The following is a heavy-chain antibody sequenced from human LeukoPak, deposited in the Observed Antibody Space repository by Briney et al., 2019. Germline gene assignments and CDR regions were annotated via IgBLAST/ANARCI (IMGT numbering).Heavy chain of an antibody. J-gene: IGHJ4*02. CDR3: ARAGWIIASGIDY. D-gene: IGHD2-2*03. CDR2: IYHIGST. Sequence: SETLSLTCGVSGYSISRGYYWAWIRQPPEKGLEWIGTIYHIGSTYYNPSLESRVTISVDTSKNEFSLNLNSVTAADTAVYYCARAGWIIASGIDYWGQGTLVTVSS. CDR1: GYSISRGYY. V-gene: IGHV4-38-2*01.